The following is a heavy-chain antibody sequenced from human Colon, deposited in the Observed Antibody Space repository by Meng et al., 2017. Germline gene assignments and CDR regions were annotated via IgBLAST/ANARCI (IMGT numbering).Heavy chain of an antibody. CDR2: ISTTGSIA. J-gene: IGHJ4*02. Sequence: QVPLVGSGGGWVKPGGSLGLSCAASGFIFSDYYMAWIRQTPGKGLEWVSYISTTGSIAYYADSVKGRFTVSRDNAKNSVYLQMNSLRAKDTAVYYCATTGSRSSGSWGQGTLVTVSS. CDR1: GFIFSDYY. V-gene: IGHV3-11*01. D-gene: IGHD3-22*01. CDR3: ATTGSRSSGS.